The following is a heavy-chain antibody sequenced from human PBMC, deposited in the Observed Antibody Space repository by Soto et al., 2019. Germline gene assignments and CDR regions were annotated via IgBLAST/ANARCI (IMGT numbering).Heavy chain of an antibody. CDR2: INGGNGNT. D-gene: IGHD1-26*01. V-gene: IGHV1-3*01. CDR1: GYTFTSYG. CDR3: ARDDSGFSGSHYIDYFNY. J-gene: IGHJ4*02. Sequence: ASVKVSCKASGYTFTSYGISWVRQAPGQRLEWMGRINGGNGNTYYSEHFQGRVTFTSDTSAGTVYMQLSSLTSEDTAVYYCARDDSGFSGSHYIDYFNYWGQGALVTVSS.